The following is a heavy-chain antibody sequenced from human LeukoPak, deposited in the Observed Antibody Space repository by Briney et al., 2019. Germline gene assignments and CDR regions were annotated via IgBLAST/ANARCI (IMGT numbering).Heavy chain of an antibody. CDR3: ARDSRDGYYRPDYFDY. CDR1: GFTFSSYE. J-gene: IGHJ4*02. D-gene: IGHD5-24*01. Sequence: HSGGSLRLSCAASGFTFSSYEMNWVRQAPGKGLEWVSYISSSGSTIYYADSVKGRFTISRDNAKNSLYLQMNSLRAEDTAVYYCARDSRDGYYRPDYFDYWGQGILVTVSS. CDR2: ISSSGSTI. V-gene: IGHV3-48*03.